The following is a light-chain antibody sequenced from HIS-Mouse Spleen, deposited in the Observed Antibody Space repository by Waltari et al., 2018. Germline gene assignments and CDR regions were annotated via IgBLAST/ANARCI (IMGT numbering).Light chain of an antibody. J-gene: IGLJ1*01. CDR1: SSDAGGYNY. V-gene: IGLV2-8*01. CDR2: EVS. CDR3: SSYAGSNNYV. Sequence: QSALTQPPSASGSPGQSVTISCTGTSSDAGGYNYVSWYQQPPGKAPKPMIYEVSKRPPGVPDRFSGSKSGNTASLTVSGLQAEDEADYYCSSYAGSNNYVFGTGTKVTVL.